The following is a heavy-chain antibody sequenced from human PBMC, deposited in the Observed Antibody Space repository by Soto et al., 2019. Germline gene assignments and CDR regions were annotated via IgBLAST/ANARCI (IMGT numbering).Heavy chain of an antibody. J-gene: IGHJ4*02. Sequence: EVQLLEAGGGLVQPGGSLKLSCATSGFSFSDIAMHWVRQASGKGLEWVGRIDRKTYNYATTYGASVKGRFTLSRDDSSNTVYQQTISINSQEPAVYYCSNYSGGPSTPADLGQRTLVTVSS. D-gene: IGHD1-26*01. CDR1: GFSFSDIA. CDR2: IDRKTYNYAT. CDR3: SNYSGGPSTPAD. V-gene: IGHV3-73*02.